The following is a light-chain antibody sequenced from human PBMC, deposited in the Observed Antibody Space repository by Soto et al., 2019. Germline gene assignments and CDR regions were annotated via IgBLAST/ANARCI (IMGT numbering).Light chain of an antibody. V-gene: IGLV2-14*01. CDR3: RSYTSSSTYV. J-gene: IGLJ1*01. CDR2: DVS. Sequence: QSALTQPASVSGSPGQSITISCTGTSSDVGGYNYVSWYQQHPGKAPKLMIYDVSNRPSGVSNRFPGSKSGNTASLTISGLQAEDEADYYCRSYTSSSTYVFGTGTKVTVL. CDR1: SSDVGGYNY.